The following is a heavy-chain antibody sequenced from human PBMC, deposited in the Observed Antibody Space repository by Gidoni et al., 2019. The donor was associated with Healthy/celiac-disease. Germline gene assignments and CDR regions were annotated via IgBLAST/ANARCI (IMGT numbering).Heavy chain of an antibody. CDR3: ATLYCSGGSCYSAVDY. Sequence: EVQLVESGGGLVQPGGSLRLSCSASGFTFSSYAMSWVRQAPGKGLEWVSAIRGSGGSTYYADSVKGRFTISRDNSKNTLYLQMNSLRAEDTAVYYCATLYCSGGSCYSAVDYWGQGTLVTVSS. V-gene: IGHV3-23*04. CDR2: IRGSGGST. CDR1: GFTFSSYA. D-gene: IGHD2-15*01. J-gene: IGHJ4*02.